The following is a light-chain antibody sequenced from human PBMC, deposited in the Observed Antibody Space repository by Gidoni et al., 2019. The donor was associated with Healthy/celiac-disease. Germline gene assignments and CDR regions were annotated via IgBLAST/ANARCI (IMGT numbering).Light chain of an antibody. CDR3: QQLNSYPRT. V-gene: IGKV1-9*01. J-gene: IGKJ1*01. Sequence: DIQLTQYPSFLSASVGERVTITCRASQGISSYLAWYQQKPGKAPKLLIYAASTLQSGVPSRFSGSGSGTEFTLTIISLQPEDFATYYCQQLNSYPRTFGQXTKVEIK. CDR2: AAS. CDR1: QGISSY.